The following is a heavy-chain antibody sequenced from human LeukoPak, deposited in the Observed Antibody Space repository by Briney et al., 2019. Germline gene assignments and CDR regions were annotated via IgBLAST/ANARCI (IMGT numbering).Heavy chain of an antibody. Sequence: GGSLRLSCAASGFTFSSYAMHWVRQAPGKGLEWVAVISYDGSNKYYADSVKGRFTISRDNSKNTLYLQMNSLRAEDTAVYYCARAPTRKAFDIWGQGTMVTVSS. CDR3: ARAPTRKAFDI. CDR2: ISYDGSNK. V-gene: IGHV3-30*14. CDR1: GFTFSSYA. J-gene: IGHJ3*02.